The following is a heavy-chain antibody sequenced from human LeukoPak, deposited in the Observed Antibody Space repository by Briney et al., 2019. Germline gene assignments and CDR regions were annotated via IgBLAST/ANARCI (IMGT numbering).Heavy chain of an antibody. V-gene: IGHV3-23*01. CDR2: INGSGGRT. D-gene: IGHD1-26*01. J-gene: IGHJ5*02. CDR3: AREGLGPTFSAWFDP. CDR1: GFTFSSSA. Sequence: GGSLRLSCIASGFTFSSSAMSWVRQAPGKGLEWVSDINGSGGRTYYADSVKGRFTISRDNSKNTLYLQMNSLTSEDTAIYFCAREGLGPTFSAWFDPWGQGTLVTVSS.